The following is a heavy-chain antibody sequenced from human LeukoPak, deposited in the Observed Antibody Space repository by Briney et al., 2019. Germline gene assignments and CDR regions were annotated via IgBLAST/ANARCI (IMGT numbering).Heavy chain of an antibody. D-gene: IGHD3-9*01. V-gene: IGHV3-30*18. CDR3: AKDRNMTGNNDAFDI. CDR2: ISYEGRNI. Sequence: PGGSLRLSCAASGFTFSSYGMHWVRQAPGKGLEWVTVISYEGRNIFYADSVTGRFIISRDNSKNTLYLQMNSLRDEDTAVYYCAKDRNMTGNNDAFDIWGQGTMVTVSS. J-gene: IGHJ3*02. CDR1: GFTFSSYG.